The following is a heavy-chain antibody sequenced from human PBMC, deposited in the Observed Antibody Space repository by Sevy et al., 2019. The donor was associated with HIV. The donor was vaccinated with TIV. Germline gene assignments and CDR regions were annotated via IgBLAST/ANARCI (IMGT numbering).Heavy chain of an antibody. D-gene: IGHD1-20*01. CDR1: GGSISSGGYF. V-gene: IGHV4-31*03. CDR2: IDYSGNT. J-gene: IGHJ3*02. CDR3: AGDRDNWKVDAFDT. Sequence: SETLSLTCTVSGGSISSGGYFWSWIRQHPGKGLEWIGCIDYSGNTYYNPSLKSRLTISVGTSKNQLSLKLSYVTAADTAVYFCAGDRDNWKVDAFDTWGQGTMVTVSS.